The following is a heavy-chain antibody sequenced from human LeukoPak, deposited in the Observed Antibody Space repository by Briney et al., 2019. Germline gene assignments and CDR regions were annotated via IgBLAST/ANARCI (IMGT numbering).Heavy chain of an antibody. CDR3: ARIITEKVRRFDY. V-gene: IGHV4-39*01. J-gene: IGHJ4*02. CDR1: GGSISSSSYY. CDR2: IHYSGNT. Sequence: PSETLSLTCTVSGGSISSSSYYWGWIRQPPGKGLEWIGSIHYSGNTYYNPSPKSRVTISVDTSKNQFSLKLSSVTAADTAVYYCARIITEKVRRFDYWGQGTLVTVSS. D-gene: IGHD1-20*01.